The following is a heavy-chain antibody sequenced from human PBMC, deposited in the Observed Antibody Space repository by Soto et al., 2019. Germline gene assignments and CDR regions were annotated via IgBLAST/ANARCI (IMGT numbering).Heavy chain of an antibody. CDR2: IRSKAYGGTT. V-gene: IGHV3-49*03. CDR1: GFTFGDYA. J-gene: IGHJ4*02. D-gene: IGHD5-12*01. Sequence: GGSLRLSCTASGFTFGDYAMSWFRQAPGKGLEWVGFIRSKAYGGTTEYAASVKGRFTISRDDSKSIAYLQMNSLKTEDTAVYYCTRDTLPLVMATILPPFDYWGQGTLVTVSS. CDR3: TRDTLPLVMATILPPFDY.